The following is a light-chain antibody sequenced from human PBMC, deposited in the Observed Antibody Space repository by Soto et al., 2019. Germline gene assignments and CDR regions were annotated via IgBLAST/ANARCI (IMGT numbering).Light chain of an antibody. CDR1: QSISRY. Sequence: IQVTQSPSSLSASLGDRVTITCRASQSISRYLNWYQQKPGKAPKLLIYAASSLQSGVPSRFSGSGSGTDFTLTISSLAPEDFEVYYCQQRSNWRITFGQGTRLEIK. CDR3: QQRSNWRIT. CDR2: AAS. J-gene: IGKJ5*01. V-gene: IGKV1-39*01.